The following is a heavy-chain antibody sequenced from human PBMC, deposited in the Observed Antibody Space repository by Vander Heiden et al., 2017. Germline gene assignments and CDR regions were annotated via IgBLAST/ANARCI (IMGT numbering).Heavy chain of an antibody. Sequence: EVQLLESGGGLVQPGGSLRLSCAASGFTFSSYAMSWVRQAPGKVREWVSAISGSGGRTYYADSVKGRFTISRDNSKNTLYLQMNSLRAEDTAVYYCAKDRPVLRYFDWLTPFDPWGQGTLVTVSS. CDR2: ISGSGGRT. CDR3: AKDRPVLRYFDWLTPFDP. CDR1: GFTFSSYA. V-gene: IGHV3-23*01. D-gene: IGHD3-9*01. J-gene: IGHJ5*02.